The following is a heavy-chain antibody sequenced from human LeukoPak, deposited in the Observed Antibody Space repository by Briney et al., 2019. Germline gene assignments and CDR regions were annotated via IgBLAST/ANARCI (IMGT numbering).Heavy chain of an antibody. CDR3: ARVRFYYGSGSFNWFDP. V-gene: IGHV1-18*01. CDR1: GYTFTSYG. Sequence: GASVKVSCKASGYTFTSYGISWVRQAPGQGLEWMGWISAYNANTNYAQKLQGRVTMTTDTSTSTAYMELRSLRSDDTAVYYCARVRFYYGSGSFNWFDPWGQGTLVTVSS. J-gene: IGHJ5*02. D-gene: IGHD3-10*01. CDR2: ISAYNANT.